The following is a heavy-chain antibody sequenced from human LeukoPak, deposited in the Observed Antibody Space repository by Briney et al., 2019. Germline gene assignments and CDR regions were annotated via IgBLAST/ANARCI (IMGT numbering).Heavy chain of an antibody. D-gene: IGHD2-15*01. CDR2: IYTSGST. Sequence: SQTLSLTCTVSGGSISSGSYYWSWIRQPAGKGLEWIGRIYTSGSTNYNPSLKSRVTISVDTSKNQFSLKLSSVTAADTAVYYCARPWGYCSGGSCYSGATSRWFDPWGQGTLVTVSS. CDR1: GGSISSGSYY. J-gene: IGHJ5*02. V-gene: IGHV4-61*02. CDR3: ARPWGYCSGGSCYSGATSRWFDP.